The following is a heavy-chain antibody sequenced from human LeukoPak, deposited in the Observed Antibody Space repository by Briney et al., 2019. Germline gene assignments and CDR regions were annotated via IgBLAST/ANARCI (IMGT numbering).Heavy chain of an antibody. CDR1: GGSISSYY. CDR3: ASVRGGGYSYGPYYYYYMDV. CDR2: IYYSGST. J-gene: IGHJ6*03. D-gene: IGHD5-18*01. Sequence: SETLSLTCTVSGGSISSYYWSWIRQPPGKGLEWIGYIYYSGSTNYNPSLKSRVTISVDTSKNQFSLKLSSVTAADTAVYYCASVRGGGYSYGPYYYYYMDVWGKGTTVTISS. V-gene: IGHV4-59*08.